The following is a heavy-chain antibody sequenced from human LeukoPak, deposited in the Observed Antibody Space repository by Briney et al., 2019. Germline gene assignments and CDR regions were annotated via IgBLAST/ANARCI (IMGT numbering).Heavy chain of an antibody. CDR2: IRSKANNYAT. J-gene: IGHJ3*02. D-gene: IGHD6-19*01. Sequence: GGSLRLSCAASGFAFSDSDMYWVRQAPGKGLQWVGRIRSKANNYATAYAVSVKGTFTISRDDSKNTAHLQMNRLKTEDTAVYYCTRRAWGSGWGAFDIWGQGTMVTVPS. V-gene: IGHV3-73*01. CDR3: TRRAWGSGWGAFDI. CDR1: GFAFSDSD.